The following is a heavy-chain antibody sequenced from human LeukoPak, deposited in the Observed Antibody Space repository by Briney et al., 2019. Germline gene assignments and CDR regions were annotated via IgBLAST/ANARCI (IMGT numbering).Heavy chain of an antibody. CDR1: GGSISSYY. V-gene: IGHV4-59*08. D-gene: IGHD3-22*01. CDR3: ARRKNYYDSSGYVLLFDY. J-gene: IGHJ4*02. CDR2: IYYSGST. Sequence: SETLSLTCTVSGGSISSYYWSWIRQPPGKGLEWIGYIYYSGSTNYNLSLKSRVTISVDTSKSQFSLKLSSVTAADTAVYYCARRKNYYDSSGYVLLFDYWGQGTLVTVSS.